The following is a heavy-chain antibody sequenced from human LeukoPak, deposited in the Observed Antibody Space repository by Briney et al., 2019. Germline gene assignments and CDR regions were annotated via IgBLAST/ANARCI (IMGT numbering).Heavy chain of an antibody. CDR1: GYTFITYG. J-gene: IGHJ4*02. D-gene: IGHD2-15*01. CDR3: VRDCIGCHGFDY. V-gene: IGHV1-18*01. CDR2: VSAYADDT. Sequence: ASVKVSCKASGYTFITYGISWVRQAPGQGLEWMGWVSAYADDTNYVQKYQGRVSMTTDTSTSTAYMELRSLRSDDTAVYHCVRDCIGCHGFDYWGQGTLVTVSS.